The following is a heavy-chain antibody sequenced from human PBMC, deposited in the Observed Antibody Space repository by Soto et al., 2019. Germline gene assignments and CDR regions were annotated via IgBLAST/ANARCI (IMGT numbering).Heavy chain of an antibody. Sequence: QVQLVESGGGVVQPGRSLRLSCAASGFSFSNYGMHWVRQAPGKGLEWVALIWHDGSNKYYAESVKGRFTISRDNSKDIGYLQMNSLRAEDTAMYYCARDGDANTGFGKDYWGQGTLVTVSS. CDR2: IWHDGSNK. J-gene: IGHJ4*02. CDR1: GFSFSNYG. CDR3: ARDGDANTGFGKDY. V-gene: IGHV3-33*01. D-gene: IGHD3-16*01.